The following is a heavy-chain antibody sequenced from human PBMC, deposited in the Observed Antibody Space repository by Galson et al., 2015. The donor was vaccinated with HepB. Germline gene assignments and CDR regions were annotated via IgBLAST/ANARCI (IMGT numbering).Heavy chain of an antibody. CDR1: GGSISSSNW. J-gene: IGHJ5*02. CDR3: ARGRRQWRGGHWFDP. V-gene: IGHV4-4*02. D-gene: IGHD6-19*01. CDR2: IYHSGST. Sequence: SETLSLTCAVSGGSISSSNWWRWVRQPPGKGLEWIGEIYHSGSTNYNPSLKSRVTISVDKSKNQFSLKLSSVTAADTAVYYCARGRRQWRGGHWFDPWGQGTLVTVSS.